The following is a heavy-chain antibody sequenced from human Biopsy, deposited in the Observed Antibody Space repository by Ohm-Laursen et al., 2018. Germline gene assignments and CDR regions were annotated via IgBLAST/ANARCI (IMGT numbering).Heavy chain of an antibody. Sequence: SDTLSLTCGVSGGSSISYYWTWIRQPPGKGLEWIGHVYNGGITNYNPSLKSRVTISKDTSKNQFSLQVNSVTAADTAVYYCARTPRDSFWSGSYKRGLWFDPWGQGTLVIVSS. CDR3: ARTPRDSFWSGSYKRGLWFDP. J-gene: IGHJ5*02. CDR2: VYNGGIT. CDR1: GGSSISYY. V-gene: IGHV4-59*07. D-gene: IGHD3-3*01.